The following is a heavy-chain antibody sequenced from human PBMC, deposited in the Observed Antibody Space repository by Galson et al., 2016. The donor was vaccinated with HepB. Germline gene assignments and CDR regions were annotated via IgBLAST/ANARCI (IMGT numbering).Heavy chain of an antibody. J-gene: IGHJ3*01. CDR2: INPDGSQT. CDR3: ARDPMRFAFDL. V-gene: IGHV3-7*01. Sequence: GSLRLSCAASASTFNSYWMSWVRQAPGKGLEWVANINPDGSQTYYVDSVKGRFNISKDNAKNSLYLRMNSLRADDTAVYYCARDPMRFAFDLWGQGTMVTVSS. CDR1: ASTFNSYW.